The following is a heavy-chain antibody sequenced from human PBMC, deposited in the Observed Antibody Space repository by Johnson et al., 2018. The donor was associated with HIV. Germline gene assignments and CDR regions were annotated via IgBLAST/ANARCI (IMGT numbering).Heavy chain of an antibody. CDR2: IWYDGSNK. D-gene: IGHD3-22*01. J-gene: IGHJ3*02. CDR1: GFTFSSYA. Sequence: QMLLVESGGGVVQPGRSLRLSCAASGFTFSSYALHWVRQAPGKGLEWVACIWYDGSNKYYLYYVKGRLTISRDNSKNTLYLQMNSLRAEDTAVYYCAKDQASGYYCDAFDIWGQGTMLTVSS. CDR3: AKDQASGYYCDAFDI. V-gene: IGHV3-30*04.